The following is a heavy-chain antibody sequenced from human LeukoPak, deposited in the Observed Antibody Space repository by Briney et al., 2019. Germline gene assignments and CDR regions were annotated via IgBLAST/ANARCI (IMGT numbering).Heavy chain of an antibody. D-gene: IGHD3-16*01. J-gene: IGHJ4*02. CDR1: GYILTGYH. Sequence: ASVKVSCKASGYILTGYHMHWVRQAPGQGLEWMGGIIPIFETTHYAQKFQGRVTITADESTSTAYMELSSLRSEDTAVYYCARGLARIMLTFGGASPGYFDDWGQGTLVTVSS. CDR2: IIPIFETT. V-gene: IGHV1-69*13. CDR3: ARGLARIMLTFGGASPGYFDD.